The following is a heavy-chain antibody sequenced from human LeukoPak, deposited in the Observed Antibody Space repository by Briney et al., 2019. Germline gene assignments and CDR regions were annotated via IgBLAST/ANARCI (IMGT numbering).Heavy chain of an antibody. CDR3: ARVTTRKYSSSSGPFDY. D-gene: IGHD6-6*01. CDR2: INHSGST. J-gene: IGHJ4*02. Sequence: SETLSLTCTVSGGSIGSYYWSWIRQPPGKGLEWIGEINHSGSTNYNPSLKSRVTISVDTSKNQFSLKLSSVTAADTAVYYCARVTTRKYSSSSGPFDYWGQGTLVTVSS. CDR1: GGSIGSYY. V-gene: IGHV4-34*01.